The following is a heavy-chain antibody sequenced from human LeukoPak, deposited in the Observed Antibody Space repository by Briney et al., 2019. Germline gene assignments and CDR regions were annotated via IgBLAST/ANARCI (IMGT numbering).Heavy chain of an antibody. D-gene: IGHD6-25*01. CDR3: ASADPAARY. CDR2: ISGSGSST. CDR1: GFTFSTYA. J-gene: IGHJ4*02. V-gene: IGHV3-23*01. Sequence: GGSLRLSCAASGFTFSTYAMSWDRQAPGKGLEWVSTISGSGSSTFYADSVKGRFTISRDNSKNTLYLQMNSLRAEDTAVYYCASADPAARYWGQGTLVTVSS.